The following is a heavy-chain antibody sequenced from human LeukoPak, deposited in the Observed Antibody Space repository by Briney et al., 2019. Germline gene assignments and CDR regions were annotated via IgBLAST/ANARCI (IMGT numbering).Heavy chain of an antibody. CDR1: GFTFSSYE. D-gene: IGHD3-10*01. CDR2: ISSSGSTI. Sequence: GGSLRLSCAASGFTFSSYEMNWVRQAPGKGLEWVSYISSSGSTIYYADSVKGRFTISRDNAKNSLYLQMNGLRAEDTAVYYCARVSPYGSGSYTYYYYYYGMDVWGQGTTVTVSS. V-gene: IGHV3-48*03. J-gene: IGHJ6*02. CDR3: ARVSPYGSGSYTYYYYYYGMDV.